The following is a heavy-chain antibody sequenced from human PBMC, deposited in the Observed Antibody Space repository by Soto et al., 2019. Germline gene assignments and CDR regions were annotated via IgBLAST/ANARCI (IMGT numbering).Heavy chain of an antibody. Sequence: EVQLLESGGGLVQPGGSLRLSCAASGFTFSSFAMSWVRQAPGKGLEWVSDISASGDGTYYADSVKGRFTISRANSKNTLYLQMSSLRAEDTAVYYCAKVDGFLWFELDSWGQGTLVTVSS. CDR2: ISASGDGT. J-gene: IGHJ4*02. V-gene: IGHV3-23*01. D-gene: IGHD3-10*01. CDR3: AKVDGFLWFELDS. CDR1: GFTFSSFA.